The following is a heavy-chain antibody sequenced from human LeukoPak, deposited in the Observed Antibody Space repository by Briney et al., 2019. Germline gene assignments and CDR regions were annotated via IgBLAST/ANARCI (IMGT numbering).Heavy chain of an antibody. CDR3: ASKYCGGDCYSHYYYGMDV. V-gene: IGHV1-2*02. Sequence: GTSVKVSCKASGYTFTGYYMHWVRQAPGQGLEWMGWINPNSGGTNYAQKFQGRVTITRDTSISTAYMELSRLRSDDTAVYYCASKYCGGDCYSHYYYGMDVWGQGTTVTVSS. CDR2: INPNSGGT. J-gene: IGHJ6*02. D-gene: IGHD2-21*02. CDR1: GYTFTGYY.